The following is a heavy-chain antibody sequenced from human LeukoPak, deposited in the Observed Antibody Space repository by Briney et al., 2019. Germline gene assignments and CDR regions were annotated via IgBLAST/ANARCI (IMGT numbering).Heavy chain of an antibody. CDR3: ARKPIVNSAWYYFDY. CDR1: GGSISSYY. J-gene: IGHJ4*02. Sequence: SETLSLTCTVSGGSISSYYWSWIRQPPGKGLEWIGYIYYSGSTNYNPSLKSRVTISVDTSKNQFSLKLSSVTAADTAVYYCARKPIVNSAWYYFDYGGQETLVTVSS. D-gene: IGHD3-22*01. CDR2: IYYSGST. V-gene: IGHV4-59*12.